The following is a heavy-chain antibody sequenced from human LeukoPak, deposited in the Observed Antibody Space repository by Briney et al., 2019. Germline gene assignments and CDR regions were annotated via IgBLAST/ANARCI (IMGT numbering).Heavy chain of an antibody. CDR1: GDSVSGSPAV. D-gene: IGHD3-10*01. V-gene: IGHV6-1*01. J-gene: IGHJ4*02. CDR2: AYYRSKWII. Sequence: SQTLSLTCGISGDSVSGSPAVWNWIRQSPSRGLEWLGRAYYRSKWIIDSALSVKGRITITPDTSKNQFSLQLNSVTAEDTAVYYCARGAVRGGTNFDYWGQGTLVTVSS. CDR3: ARGAVRGGTNFDY.